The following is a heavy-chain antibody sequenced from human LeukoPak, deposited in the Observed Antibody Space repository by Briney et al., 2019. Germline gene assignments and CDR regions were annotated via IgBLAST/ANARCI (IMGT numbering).Heavy chain of an antibody. CDR3: ARDIAARRAARLAFDI. J-gene: IGHJ3*02. V-gene: IGHV1-69*05. CDR1: GGTFSSYA. D-gene: IGHD6-6*01. CDR2: IIPIFGTA. Sequence: GASVKVSCKASGGTFSSYAISWVRQAPGQGLEWMGGIIPIFGTANYAQKFQGRVTITTDESTSTAYMELSSLRSEDTAVYYCARDIAARRAARLAFDIWGQGTMVTVSS.